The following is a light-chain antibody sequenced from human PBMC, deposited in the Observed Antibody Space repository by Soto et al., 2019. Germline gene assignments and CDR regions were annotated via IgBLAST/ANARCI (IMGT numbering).Light chain of an antibody. Sequence: EIVLTQSPSTLSLSPGERATLSCRASQSVSSYLAWYQQKPGQAPKLLIYDASNRASGIPARFSDSGSGTAFNFTISSIEPEDYAVYYYQQRRNKPPALTFGGGTKVEIK. V-gene: IGKV3-11*01. J-gene: IGKJ4*01. CDR2: DAS. CDR1: QSVSSY. CDR3: QQRRNKPPALT.